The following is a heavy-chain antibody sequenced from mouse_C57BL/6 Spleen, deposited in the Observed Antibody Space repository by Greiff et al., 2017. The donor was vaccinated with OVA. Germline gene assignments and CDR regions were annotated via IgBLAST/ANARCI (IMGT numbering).Heavy chain of an antibody. CDR3: TRDLPTGFAY. V-gene: IGHV5-9-1*02. D-gene: IGHD1-1*01. CDR2: ISSGGDYI. J-gene: IGHJ3*01. CDR1: GFTFSSYA. Sequence: EVMLVESGEGLVKPGGSLKLSCAASGFTFSSYAMSWVRQTPEKRLEWVAYISSGGDYIYYADTVKGRFTISRDNARNTLYLQMSSLKSEDTAMYYCTRDLPTGFAYWGQGTLVTVSA.